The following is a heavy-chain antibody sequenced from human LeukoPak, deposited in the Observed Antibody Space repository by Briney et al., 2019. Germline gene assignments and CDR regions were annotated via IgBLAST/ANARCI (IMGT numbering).Heavy chain of an antibody. D-gene: IGHD3-10*01. J-gene: IGHJ4*02. Sequence: GGSLRLSCAASGFTFSTYWMHWVRQAPGTGLVWVSLINSDGSSTYYADSVKGRFTISRDNSKNTLYLQMNSLRAEDTAVYYCARDHSPRARGYVYWGQGTLVTVSS. CDR3: ARDHSPRARGYVY. V-gene: IGHV3-74*01. CDR2: INSDGSST. CDR1: GFTFSTYW.